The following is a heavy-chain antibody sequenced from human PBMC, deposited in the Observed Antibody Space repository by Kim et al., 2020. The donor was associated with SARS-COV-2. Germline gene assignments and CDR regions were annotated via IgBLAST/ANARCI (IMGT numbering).Heavy chain of an antibody. CDR3: AREAFRRYYDSSGYFDY. D-gene: IGHD3-22*01. Sequence: VKGRLTISRDNAKNSLYLQMNSLKDEDTAVYFCAREAFRRYYDSSGYFDYWGQGTLVTVSS. V-gene: IGHV3-48*02. J-gene: IGHJ4*02.